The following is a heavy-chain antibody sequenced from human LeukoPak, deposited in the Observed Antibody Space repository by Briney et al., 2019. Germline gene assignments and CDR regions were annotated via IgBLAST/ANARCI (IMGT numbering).Heavy chain of an antibody. J-gene: IGHJ3*02. Sequence: SETLSLTCTVSGGSISSISYYWGWIRQPPGKGLEWIGSIYYSGSTYYNPSLKSRVTISVDTSKNQFSLKLSSVTAADTAVYYCATTQDYPGGAFDIWGQGTMVTVSS. CDR3: ATTQDYPGGAFDI. CDR1: GGSISSISYY. CDR2: IYYSGST. V-gene: IGHV4-39*01. D-gene: IGHD3-16*01.